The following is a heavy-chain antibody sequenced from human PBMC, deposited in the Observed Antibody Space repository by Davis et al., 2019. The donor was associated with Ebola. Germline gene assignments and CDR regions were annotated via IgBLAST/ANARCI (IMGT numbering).Heavy chain of an antibody. CDR3: ARSREYCSGGSCFLYYYGMDV. V-gene: IGHV4-59*01. CDR2: IYYSGST. J-gene: IGHJ6*02. Sequence: SETLSLTCAVYGGSFSGYYWSWIRQPPGKGLEWIGYIYYSGSTNYNPSLKSRVTISVDTSKNQFSLKLSSVTAADTAVYYCARSREYCSGGSCFLYYYGMDVWGQGTTVTVSS. CDR1: GGSFSGYY. D-gene: IGHD2-15*01.